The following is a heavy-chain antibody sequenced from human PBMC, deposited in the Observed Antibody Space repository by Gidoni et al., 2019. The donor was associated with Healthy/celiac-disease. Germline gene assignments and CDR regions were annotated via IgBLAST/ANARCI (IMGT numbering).Heavy chain of an antibody. CDR3: AKPPSAYSSGWYYFDY. D-gene: IGHD6-19*01. V-gene: IGHV3-23*04. CDR1: GFTFSSYA. J-gene: IGHJ4*02. Sequence: EVQLVESGGGLVQPGGSLRLSWAASGFTFSSYAMSWVRQAPGKGLEWVSAISGSGGSTYYADSVKGRFTISRDNSKNTLYLQMNSLRAEDTAVYYCAKPPSAYSSGWYYFDYWGQGTLVTVSS. CDR2: ISGSGGST.